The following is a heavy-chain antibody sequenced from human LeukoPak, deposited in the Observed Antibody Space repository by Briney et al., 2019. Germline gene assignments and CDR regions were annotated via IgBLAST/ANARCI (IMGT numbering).Heavy chain of an antibody. CDR1: GFTFSSHT. CDR3: ARFAAGGSYYYYMDV. J-gene: IGHJ6*03. CDR2: IGTSSTTI. V-gene: IGHV3-48*01. Sequence: GGSLRLSCAASGFTFSSHTMNWVRQPPGKGLECVSNIGTSSTTIYYADSVKGRFTISRDNAKNSLYLQMNSLRADDTAVYYCARFAAGGSYYYYMDVWGKGTTVTVSS. D-gene: IGHD6-25*01.